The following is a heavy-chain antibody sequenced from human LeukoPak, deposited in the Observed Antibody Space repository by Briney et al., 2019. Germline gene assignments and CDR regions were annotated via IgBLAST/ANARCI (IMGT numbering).Heavy chain of an antibody. Sequence: GGSLRLSCAVSGFTFSSYSMNWVRQAPGKGLEWVSSTSSSSYIYYADSVKGRFTISRDNAKNSLYLQMNSLRAEDTAVYYCARAVAGTSFDYWGQGTLVTVSS. J-gene: IGHJ4*02. V-gene: IGHV3-21*01. CDR3: ARAVAGTSFDY. CDR2: TSSSSYI. D-gene: IGHD6-19*01. CDR1: GFTFSSYS.